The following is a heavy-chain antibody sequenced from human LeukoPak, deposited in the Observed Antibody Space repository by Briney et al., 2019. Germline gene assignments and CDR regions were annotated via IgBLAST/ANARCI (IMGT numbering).Heavy chain of an antibody. Sequence: ASVKVSCKASGGTFSSYAISWVRQAPGQGLGWMGGIIPIFGTANYVQKFQGRVTITADESTSTAYMELSSLRSEDTAVYYCAGNWNYLGTAFGIWGQGTMVAVSS. V-gene: IGHV1-69*13. J-gene: IGHJ3*02. CDR3: AGNWNYLGTAFGI. CDR1: GGTFSSYA. D-gene: IGHD1-7*01. CDR2: IIPIFGTA.